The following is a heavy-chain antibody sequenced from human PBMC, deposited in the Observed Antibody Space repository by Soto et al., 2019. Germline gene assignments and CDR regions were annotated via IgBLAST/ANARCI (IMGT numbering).Heavy chain of an antibody. V-gene: IGHV1-3*01. Sequence: QVQLVQSGAEVKKPGASVKVSCKASGYTFTSYAMHWVRQAPGQRLEWMGWINAGNGNTKYSQKFQGRVTITRDTSVSTAYMELSSLRSEDTAVYYCARDAEYSYGLDYWGQGTLVTVSS. J-gene: IGHJ4*02. CDR2: INAGNGNT. D-gene: IGHD5-18*01. CDR1: GYTFTSYA. CDR3: ARDAEYSYGLDY.